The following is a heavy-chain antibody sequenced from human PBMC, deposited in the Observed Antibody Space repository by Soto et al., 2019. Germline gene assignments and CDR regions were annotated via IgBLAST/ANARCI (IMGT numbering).Heavy chain of an antibody. CDR2: ISGSGGST. CDR3: AKYEGIVATIFPLFDY. J-gene: IGHJ4*02. Sequence: GGSLRLSCAASGFTFSSYAMSWVRQAPGKGLEWVSAISGSGGSTYYADSVKGRFTISRDNSKNTLYLQMNSLRAEDTAVYYCAKYEGIVATIFPLFDYWGQGTLVTVS. CDR1: GFTFSSYA. V-gene: IGHV3-23*01. D-gene: IGHD5-12*01.